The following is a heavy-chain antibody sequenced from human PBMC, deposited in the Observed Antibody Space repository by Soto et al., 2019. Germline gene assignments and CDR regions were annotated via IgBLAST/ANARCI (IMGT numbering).Heavy chain of an antibody. CDR3: TTDILWFAGDC. V-gene: IGHV3-15*01. Sequence: GGSLRLSCAASGFTFRDYYMSWIRQAPGKGLEWVGRIKSKNDGGTTDYIAPVKGRFTFSRDDTKNTVYLQMNSLKTEDTAVYYCTTDILWFAGDCWGQGTLVTVSS. J-gene: IGHJ4*02. CDR1: GFTFRDYY. D-gene: IGHD3-10*01. CDR2: IKSKNDGGTT.